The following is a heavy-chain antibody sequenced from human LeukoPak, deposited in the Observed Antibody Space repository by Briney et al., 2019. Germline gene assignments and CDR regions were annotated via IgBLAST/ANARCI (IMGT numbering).Heavy chain of an antibody. CDR2: ISSSGSTI. CDR1: GFTSSDYY. V-gene: IGHV3-11*01. J-gene: IGHJ4*02. Sequence: GGSLRLSCAASGFTSSDYYMSWIRQAPCKGLEWVSYISSSGSTIYYAVSVKGRFTISSDNAKNSLYLQMNSLRAEDTAEYYCAGWYYYDSSGYYPPDYWGQGTLVTVSS. D-gene: IGHD3-22*01. CDR3: AGWYYYDSSGYYPPDY.